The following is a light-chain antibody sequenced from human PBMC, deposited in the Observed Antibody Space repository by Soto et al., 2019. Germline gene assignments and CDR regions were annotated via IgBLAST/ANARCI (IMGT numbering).Light chain of an antibody. Sequence: QSVLTQPPSVSGAPGQRVTISCTGSSSNIGAGYDVNWYQQLPGTAPKLLIFGDSNRPSGVPDRFSGSKSGTSASLAITGLQAADDADYYCQSSDSRLSGSNCFGTGTKVTVL. J-gene: IGLJ1*01. V-gene: IGLV1-40*01. CDR3: QSSDSRLSGSNC. CDR2: GDS. CDR1: SSNIGAGYD.